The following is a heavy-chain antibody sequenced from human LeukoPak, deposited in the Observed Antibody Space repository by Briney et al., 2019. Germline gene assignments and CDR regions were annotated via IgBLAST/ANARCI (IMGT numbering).Heavy chain of an antibody. CDR1: GGSISNQY. Sequence: SETLSLTCTVSGGSISNQYWSWIRQPPGKGLEWVGFIYYTGSTHYNPSLKSRVTMSLDASKNQFSLKLTSVTAADTAVYYCARHPFNYPFDYWGQGTLVTVAS. D-gene: IGHD5-24*01. V-gene: IGHV4-59*08. CDR3: ARHPFNYPFDY. CDR2: IYYTGST. J-gene: IGHJ4*02.